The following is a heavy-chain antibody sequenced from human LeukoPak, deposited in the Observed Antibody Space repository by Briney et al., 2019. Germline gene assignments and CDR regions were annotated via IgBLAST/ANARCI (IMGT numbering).Heavy chain of an antibody. V-gene: IGHV1-2*02. CDR2: INPNSGGT. CDR3: ARGWPYGSGWYGGAFDI. J-gene: IGHJ3*02. D-gene: IGHD6-19*01. Sequence: ASVKVSCKASGYTFTGYYMHWVRQAPGQGLEWMGWINPNSGGTNYAQKFQGRVTMTRDTSISTAYMELSRLRSDDTAVYYCARGWPYGSGWYGGAFDIWGQGTMVTVSS. CDR1: GYTFTGYY.